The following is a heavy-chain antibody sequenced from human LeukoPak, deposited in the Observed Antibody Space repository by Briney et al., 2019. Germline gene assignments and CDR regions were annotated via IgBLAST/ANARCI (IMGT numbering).Heavy chain of an antibody. CDR2: IYYSGST. CDR1: GGSISSYY. Sequence: PSETLSLTCTVSGGSISSYYWSWIRQTPGKGLEWIGYIYYSGSTNYNPSLKSRVTISVDTSKNQFSLKLSSVTAADTAVYYCARATTVVTVFDYWGQGTLVTVSS. J-gene: IGHJ4*02. CDR3: ARATTVVTVFDY. V-gene: IGHV4-59*01. D-gene: IGHD4-23*01.